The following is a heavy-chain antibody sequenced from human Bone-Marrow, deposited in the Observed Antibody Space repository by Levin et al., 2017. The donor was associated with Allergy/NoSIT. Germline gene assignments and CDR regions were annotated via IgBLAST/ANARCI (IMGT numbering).Heavy chain of an antibody. V-gene: IGHV4-39*07. D-gene: IGHD2-15*01. J-gene: IGHJ5*02. CDR3: ARDRRSTNVVIAAYIWFDP. Sequence: SETLSLTCSVSGGSISSGNYHWGWIRQPPGKGLEWFGSIHESGSTYYNPSLTSRVTISVDTSKNQFSLKLNSVTAADTAVYFCARDRRSTNVVIAAYIWFDPWGQGTLVTVSS. CDR2: IHESGST. CDR1: GGSISSGNYH.